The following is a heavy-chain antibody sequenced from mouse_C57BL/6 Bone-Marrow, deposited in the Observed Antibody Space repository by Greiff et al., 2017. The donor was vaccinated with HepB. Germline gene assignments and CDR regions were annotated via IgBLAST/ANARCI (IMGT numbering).Heavy chain of an antibody. CDR3: ARSPYYYGSSYNWYFDV. Sequence: QVTLKVSGPGILQSSQTLSLTCSFSGFSLSTSGMGVSWIRQPSGQGLEWLAHIYWDDDKRYNPSLKSPLTISKDTSRNQVFLKITSVDTADTATYYCARSPYYYGSSYNWYFDVWGTGTTVTVSS. CDR1: GFSLSTSGMG. V-gene: IGHV8-12*01. CDR2: IYWDDDK. D-gene: IGHD1-1*01. J-gene: IGHJ1*03.